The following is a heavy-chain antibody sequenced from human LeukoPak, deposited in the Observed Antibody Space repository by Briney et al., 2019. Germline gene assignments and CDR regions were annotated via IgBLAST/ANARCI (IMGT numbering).Heavy chain of an antibody. J-gene: IGHJ5*02. CDR3: ARASPGSGYYFVLDP. Sequence: SETLSLTCTVSGGSISSHYWSWIRQPPGKGLEWIGYIYYSGSTSYNPSLKSRVTISVDTSKNQFSLKLSSVTAADTAVYYCARASPGSGYYFVLDPWGQGTLVTVSS. CDR2: IYYSGST. V-gene: IGHV4-59*11. D-gene: IGHD3-22*01. CDR1: GGSISSHY.